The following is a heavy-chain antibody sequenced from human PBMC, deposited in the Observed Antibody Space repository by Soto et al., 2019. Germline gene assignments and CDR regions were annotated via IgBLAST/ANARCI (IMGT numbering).Heavy chain of an antibody. D-gene: IGHD2-15*01. CDR2: MNPNSGNT. J-gene: IGHJ6*03. V-gene: IGHV1-8*01. Sequence: GASVKVSCKASGYTFTSYDINWVRPATGQGLEWMGWMNPNSGNTGYAQKFQGRVTMTRNTSISTAYMELSSLRSEDTAVYYCARGRRGSCYSNLDYYYYMDVWGKGTTVTVSS. CDR1: GYTFTSYD. CDR3: ARGRRGSCYSNLDYYYYMDV.